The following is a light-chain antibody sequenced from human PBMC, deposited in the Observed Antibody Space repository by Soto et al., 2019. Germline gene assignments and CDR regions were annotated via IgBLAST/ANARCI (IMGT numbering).Light chain of an antibody. J-gene: IGKJ1*01. CDR2: GAS. CDR1: QSVSSSY. CDR3: QQYGSSFWT. V-gene: IGKV3-20*01. Sequence: EIVMTQSPATLSLSPGERATLSCRASQSVSSSYLAWYQQEPGQAPRLLIYGASSRATGIPDRFSGSGSGTDFTLTISRLEPEDFAVYYCQQYGSSFWTFGQGTKVDIK.